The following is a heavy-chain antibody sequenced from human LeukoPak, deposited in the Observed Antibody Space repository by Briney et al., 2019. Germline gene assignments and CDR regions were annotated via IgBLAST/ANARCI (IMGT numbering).Heavy chain of an antibody. V-gene: IGHV1-18*01. CDR1: GFSFYTYG. CDR2: INAYNGHT. CDR3: ARGTWEAAARPYSFDF. Sequence: ASVKVSCKAFGFSFYTYGINWVRQAPGEGLEWMGWINAYNGHTNYAQKFQGRLTITTDTSTNTAYMELRSLRSDDTAVYYCARGTWEAAARPYSFDFWGQGTLVTVSS. J-gene: IGHJ4*02. D-gene: IGHD1-26*01.